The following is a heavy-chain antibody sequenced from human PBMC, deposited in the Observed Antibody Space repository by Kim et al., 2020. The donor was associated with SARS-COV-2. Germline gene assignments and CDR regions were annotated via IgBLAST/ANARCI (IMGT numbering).Heavy chain of an antibody. CDR2: IYTSGST. CDR1: GGSISSGSYY. Sequence: SETLSLTCTVSGGSISSGSYYWSWIRQPAGKGLEWIGRIYTSGSTNYNPSLKSRVTISVDTSKNQFSLKLSSVTAADTAVYYCAREQPDILTGYYVWYFDLWGRGTLVTVSS. V-gene: IGHV4-61*02. D-gene: IGHD3-9*01. J-gene: IGHJ2*01. CDR3: AREQPDILTGYYVWYFDL.